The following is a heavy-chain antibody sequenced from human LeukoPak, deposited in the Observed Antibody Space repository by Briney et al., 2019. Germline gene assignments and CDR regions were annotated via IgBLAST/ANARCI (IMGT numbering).Heavy chain of an antibody. CDR3: TREQDREASATVVGDY. CDR2: ISYDGSNK. CDR1: GFTFSSYG. J-gene: IGHJ4*02. D-gene: IGHD4-23*01. V-gene: IGHV3-30*03. Sequence: GRSLRLSCAASGFTFSSYGMHWVRQAPGKGLEWVAVISYDGSNKYYADSVKGRFTISRDNAKNSLFLQMNSLRAEDTAVYYCTREQDREASATVVGDYWGQGTLVTVSS.